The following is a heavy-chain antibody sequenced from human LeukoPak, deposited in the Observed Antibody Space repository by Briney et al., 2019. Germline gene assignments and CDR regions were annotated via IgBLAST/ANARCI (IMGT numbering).Heavy chain of an antibody. Sequence: SVKVSCKASGGTFSSYAISWVRQAHEQGLEWMGRIIPIFGTANYAQKFQGRVTITTDESTSTAYMELSSLRSEDTAVYYCATPNHIVVVTASDDAFDIWGQGTMVTVSS. CDR3: ATPNHIVVVTASDDAFDI. CDR2: IIPIFGTA. D-gene: IGHD2-21*02. J-gene: IGHJ3*02. V-gene: IGHV1-69*05. CDR1: GGTFSSYA.